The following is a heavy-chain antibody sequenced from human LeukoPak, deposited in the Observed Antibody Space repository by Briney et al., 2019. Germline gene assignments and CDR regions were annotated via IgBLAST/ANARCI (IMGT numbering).Heavy chain of an antibody. Sequence: GGSLRLSCAASGFTFDDYAMHWVRQAPGKGLEWVSGISWNSGSIGYADSVKGRFTISRDNAKNSLYLQMNSLRAEDTALYYCAKDRGRVTAESGAFDIWGQGTMVTVSS. CDR3: AKDRGRVTAESGAFDI. J-gene: IGHJ3*02. D-gene: IGHD2-21*02. CDR1: GFTFDDYA. CDR2: ISWNSGSI. V-gene: IGHV3-9*01.